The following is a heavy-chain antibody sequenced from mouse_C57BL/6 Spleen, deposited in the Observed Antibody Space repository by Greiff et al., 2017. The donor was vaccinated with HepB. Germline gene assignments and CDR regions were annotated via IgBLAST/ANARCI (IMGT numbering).Heavy chain of an antibody. CDR3: ARREGDYCFAY. J-gene: IGHJ3*01. V-gene: IGHV1-54*01. CDR2: INPGSGGT. Sequence: QVQLKESGAELVRPGTSVKVSCKASGYAFTNYLIEWVKQRPGQGLEWIGGINPGSGGTNYNEKFKGKATLTADKSSSTAYMQLSSLTSEDSAVYFCARREGDYCFAYWGQGTLVTVSA. CDR1: GYAFTNYL. D-gene: IGHD2-4*01.